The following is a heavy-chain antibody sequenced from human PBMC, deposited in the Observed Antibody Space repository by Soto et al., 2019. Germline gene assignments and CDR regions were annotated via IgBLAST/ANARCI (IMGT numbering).Heavy chain of an antibody. CDR1: GFTFSSYA. D-gene: IGHD3-16*01. CDR2: ISYDGSNK. Sequence: GGSLRLSCAASGFTFSSYAMHWVRQAPGKGLEWVAVISYDGSNKYYADSVKGRFTISRDNSKNTLYLQMNSLRAEDTAVYYCAREGGSEYGMDVWGKGTTVTVSS. J-gene: IGHJ6*04. V-gene: IGHV3-30-3*01. CDR3: AREGGSEYGMDV.